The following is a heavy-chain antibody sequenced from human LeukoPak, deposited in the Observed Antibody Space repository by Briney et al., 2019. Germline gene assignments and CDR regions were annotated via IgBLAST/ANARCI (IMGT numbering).Heavy chain of an antibody. CDR3: ARGGKKFCGGDCYFFYF. CDR2: INYSGST. Sequence: PSETLSLSCSVSGGSITSYYWSWIRQPPGQGLEWMGYINYSGSTSYNPSIMSRVTISVDTSKNQISLKLSCVTPPNNPVYYYARGGKKFCGGDCYFFYFWGQGTLVIVSS. D-gene: IGHD2-21*02. J-gene: IGHJ4*02. V-gene: IGHV4-59*01. CDR1: GGSITSYY.